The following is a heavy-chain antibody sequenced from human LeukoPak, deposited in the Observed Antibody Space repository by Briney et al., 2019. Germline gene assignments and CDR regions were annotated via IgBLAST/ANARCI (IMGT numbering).Heavy chain of an antibody. V-gene: IGHV4-39*01. J-gene: IGHJ4*02. CDR1: GGSISSSSYY. Sequence: SETLSLTCTVSGGSISSSSYYWGWIRRSPGKGLEWIGSIYYSGSTYNNPSLKSRVTISVDTSKNQFSLKLSSVTAADTAVYYCARSLGYCSSTSCHGYYFDYWGQGTLVTVSS. D-gene: IGHD2-2*01. CDR2: IYYSGST. CDR3: ARSLGYCSSTSCHGYYFDY.